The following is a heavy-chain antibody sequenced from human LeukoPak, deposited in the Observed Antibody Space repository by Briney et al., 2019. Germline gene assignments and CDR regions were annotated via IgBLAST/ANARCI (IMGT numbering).Heavy chain of an antibody. V-gene: IGHV1-69*01. D-gene: IGHD6-6*01. CDR2: IIPIFGTA. CDR1: GGTFSSYA. CDR3: SGEYSSSYAFDI. Sequence: SVKVSCTASGGTFSSYAISWVRQAPGQGLEWMAGIIPIFGTANYAQTVQGRVTITADESTSTVYMELSSLRSEDTAVYYCSGEYSSSYAFDIWGQGTMVTVSS. J-gene: IGHJ3*02.